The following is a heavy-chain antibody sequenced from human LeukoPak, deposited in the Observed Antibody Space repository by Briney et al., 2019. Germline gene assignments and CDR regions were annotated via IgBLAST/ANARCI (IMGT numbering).Heavy chain of an antibody. CDR2: IMPLFNTA. CDR3: ARVDRYHYYLGV. J-gene: IGHJ6*03. CDR1: GGTFSSYS. Sequence: SVKVSCKASGGTFSSYSITWVRQAPGQGLEWMGGIMPLFNTANYAQQFQGRVTITTDESTSTAYMELSSLRFEDTAMYYCARVDRYHYYLGVWGKGTTVTVSS. V-gene: IGHV1-69*05.